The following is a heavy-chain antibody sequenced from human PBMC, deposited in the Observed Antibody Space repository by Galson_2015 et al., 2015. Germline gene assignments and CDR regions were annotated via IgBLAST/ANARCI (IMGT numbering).Heavy chain of an antibody. CDR1: GFTFSSYA. J-gene: IGHJ5*02. Sequence: SLRLSCAASGFTFSSYAMHWVRQAPGKGLEWVAVISYDGSNKYYADSVKGRFTISRDNSKNTLYLQMNSLRAEDTAVYYCARDLDWGSSWFGWFDPWGQGTLVTVSS. V-gene: IGHV3-30*01. CDR3: ARDLDWGSSWFGWFDP. CDR2: ISYDGSNK. D-gene: IGHD6-13*01.